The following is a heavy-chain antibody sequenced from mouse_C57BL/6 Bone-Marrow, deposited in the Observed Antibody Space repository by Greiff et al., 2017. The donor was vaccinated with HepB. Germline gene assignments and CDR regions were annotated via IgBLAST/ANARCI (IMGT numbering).Heavy chain of an antibody. CDR3: VRHAGDYDGAMDY. CDR1: GFSFNTYA. CDR2: IRSKSNNYAT. D-gene: IGHD2-4*01. J-gene: IGHJ4*01. V-gene: IGHV10-1*01. Sequence: EVHLVESGGGLVQPKGSLKLSCAASGFSFNTYAMNWVRQAPGKGLEWVARIRSKSNNYATYYADSVKDRFTISRDDSESMLYLQMNNLKTEDTAMYYCVRHAGDYDGAMDYWGQGTSVTVSS.